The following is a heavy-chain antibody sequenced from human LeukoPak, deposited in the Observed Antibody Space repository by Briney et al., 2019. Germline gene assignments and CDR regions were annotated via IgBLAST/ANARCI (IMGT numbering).Heavy chain of an antibody. CDR1: GFSFSDCY. CDR2: INGDGSTS. D-gene: IGHD3-10*01. J-gene: IGHJ4*02. V-gene: IGHV3-74*01. Sequence: GGSLRLSCAASGFSFSDCYMNWIRQAPGKGLVWVSRINGDGSTSVYADSVKGRFTISRDNAKNTVYLQMNSLRAEDTAVYYCARGTFGDYWGQGTLVTVSS. CDR3: ARGTFGDY.